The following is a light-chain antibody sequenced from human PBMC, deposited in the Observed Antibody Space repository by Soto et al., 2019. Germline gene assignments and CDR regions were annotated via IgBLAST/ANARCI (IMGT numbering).Light chain of an antibody. Sequence: EIVLTQSPGTLSLSPGERATLSGRASQSVSNNYLAWYQQKPGQGPRLLIYGTSTRATGIPARFSGSGSGTDFTLTISRLEPEDFAVYYCQHYGSSGTFGQGTKVDIK. CDR2: GTS. J-gene: IGKJ1*01. CDR1: QSVSNNY. CDR3: QHYGSSGT. V-gene: IGKV3-20*01.